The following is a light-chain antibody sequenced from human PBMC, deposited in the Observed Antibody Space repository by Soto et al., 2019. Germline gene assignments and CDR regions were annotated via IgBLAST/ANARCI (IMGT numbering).Light chain of an antibody. CDR3: HQYGSSPFT. CDR1: QSVSSSK. V-gene: IGKV3-20*01. Sequence: EIVLTQAPGTLSLSPGERATLSCRASQSVSSSKLAWYQQKPGQAPRLLIYGASSRATRIPDRVSGSGSGTDCILTITRLEPEDFAVYVCHQYGSSPFTFGHGTKVDTK. J-gene: IGKJ3*01. CDR2: GAS.